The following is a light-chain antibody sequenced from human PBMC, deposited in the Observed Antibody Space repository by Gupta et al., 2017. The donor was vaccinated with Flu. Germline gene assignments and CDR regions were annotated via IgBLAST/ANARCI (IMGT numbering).Light chain of an antibody. V-gene: IGKV3-11*01. CDR1: QSVKGA. J-gene: IGKJ4*01. CDR2: DAS. CDR3: QQRADWPLT. Sequence: EVVLTQSPATLSLSPGERATLSCRASQSVKGALARYQQKPGQAPRLLIYDASNRATGIPVKFSGSGSGTDFTLTISNLEPEDFAVYYCQQRADWPLTFGGGTKVEIK.